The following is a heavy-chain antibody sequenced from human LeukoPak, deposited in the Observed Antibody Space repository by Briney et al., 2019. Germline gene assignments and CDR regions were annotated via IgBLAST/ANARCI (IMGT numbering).Heavy chain of an antibody. CDR1: GGSFSGYY. Sequence: SETLCLTCAVYGGSFSGYYWSWIRQPPGKELEWIGEINHSGSTNYNPSLKSRVTISVDTSKNQFSLKLSSVTAADTAVYYCAREEWPIDYWGQGTLVTVSS. CDR3: AREEWPIDY. V-gene: IGHV4-34*01. J-gene: IGHJ4*02. D-gene: IGHD3-3*01. CDR2: INHSGST.